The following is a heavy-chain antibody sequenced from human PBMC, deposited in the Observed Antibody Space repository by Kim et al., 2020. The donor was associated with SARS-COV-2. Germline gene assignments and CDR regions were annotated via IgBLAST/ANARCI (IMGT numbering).Heavy chain of an antibody. V-gene: IGHV3-48*01. J-gene: IGHJ4*02. CDR3: AAHGKVDF. CDR1: QFAFKSYA. CDR2: ISSSSVNK. Sequence: GGSLRLSCVASQFAFKSYAMNWVRQAPGKGLEWISYISSSSVNKYYAESVRGRLTILRDNVQNSLYLQLNNLRVEDTAVYYCAAHGKVDFCGQGILVTVSS.